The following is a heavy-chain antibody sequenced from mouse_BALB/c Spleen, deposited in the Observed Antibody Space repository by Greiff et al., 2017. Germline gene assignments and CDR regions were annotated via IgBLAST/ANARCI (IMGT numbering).Heavy chain of an antibody. V-gene: IGHV14-3*02. D-gene: IGHD2-3*01. Sequence: VQLQQSGAELVKPGASVKLSCTASGFTITDTYMHWVKQRPEQGLEWIGRIDPANGNTKYDPKFQGKATITADTSSNTAFLQLSRLTSEDTAVYCCARGDGYYDAMDYWGQGTSVTVSS. CDR2: IDPANGNT. CDR3: ARGDGYYDAMDY. J-gene: IGHJ4*01. CDR1: GFTITDTY.